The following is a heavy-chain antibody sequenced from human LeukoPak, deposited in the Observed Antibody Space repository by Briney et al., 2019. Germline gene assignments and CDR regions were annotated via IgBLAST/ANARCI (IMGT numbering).Heavy chain of an antibody. V-gene: IGHV3-15*01. CDR2: IRCKTDGGTT. Sequence: GGSVRLSCAASGFAFSHAWMSWVRQAPGKGLEWVGLIRCKTDGGTTAYAAPVKGRFTTPRHGSKNTLYLQMNSLKTEDTAVYYCTTDPPGFGYCSGGSCSSDLWFDPWGQGTVL. CDR1: GFAFSHAW. J-gene: IGHJ5*02. CDR3: TTDPPGFGYCSGGSCSSDLWFDP. D-gene: IGHD2-15*01.